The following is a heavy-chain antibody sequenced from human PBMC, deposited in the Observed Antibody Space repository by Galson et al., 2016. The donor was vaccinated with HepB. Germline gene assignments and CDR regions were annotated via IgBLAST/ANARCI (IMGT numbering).Heavy chain of an antibody. CDR2: IPYDGRNK. V-gene: IGHV3-30*04. Sequence: LRPSCAASGFSFSRYAMQWVRQAPGKGLEWVAAIPYDGRNKYHADSVRGRFTISRDNSKNTLYLQMDSLRAEDTAVYYCALNWNCDSWGQGTLVTVSS. J-gene: IGHJ4*02. D-gene: IGHD1-1*01. CDR3: ALNWNCDS. CDR1: GFSFSRYA.